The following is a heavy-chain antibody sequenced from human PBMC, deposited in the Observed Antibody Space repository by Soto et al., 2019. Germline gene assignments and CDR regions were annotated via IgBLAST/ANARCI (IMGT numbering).Heavy chain of an antibody. J-gene: IGHJ3*02. D-gene: IGHD3-10*01. CDR2: IYYSGST. Sequence: QVQLQESGPGLVKPSQTLSLTCTVSGGSISSGGYYWSWIRQHPGKGLEWIGYIYYSGSTYYNPSLQSRVTLTVDTTKNHHALRLSSVTAADTGVYYRARGGMVRGVPQYPSPFDIWGQGTMVTAAS. CDR3: ARGGMVRGVPQYPSPFDI. V-gene: IGHV4-31*03. CDR1: GGSISSGGYY.